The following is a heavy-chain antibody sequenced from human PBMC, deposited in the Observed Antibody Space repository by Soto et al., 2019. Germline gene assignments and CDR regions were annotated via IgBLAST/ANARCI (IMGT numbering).Heavy chain of an antibody. CDR1: GASIRTPDLY. Sequence: PSETLSLTCTVSGASIRTPDLYWSWIRQPPGKGLEWIGFAHSLVSTSYSPSLMNRVTISVDTSKNQFSLTPRSVTAADTAVYYCASGRGYFDYWGRGTLVTVSS. V-gene: IGHV4-30-4*01. J-gene: IGHJ4*02. CDR3: ASGRGYFDY. D-gene: IGHD1-26*01. CDR2: AHSLVST.